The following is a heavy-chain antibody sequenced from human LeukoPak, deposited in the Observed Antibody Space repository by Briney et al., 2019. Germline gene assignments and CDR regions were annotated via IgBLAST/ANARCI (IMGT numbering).Heavy chain of an antibody. D-gene: IGHD2-15*01. Sequence: GASVKVSCKASGYTFTSYDINWVRQATGQGLEWVGWMNPNTGNTGYAQKFQGRVTMTRDTSISTAYMELSRLRSDDTAVYYCASSPCSGGSCYSVVYWGQGTLVTVSS. CDR1: GYTFTSYD. J-gene: IGHJ4*02. CDR3: ASSPCSGGSCYSVVY. CDR2: MNPNTGNT. V-gene: IGHV1-8*01.